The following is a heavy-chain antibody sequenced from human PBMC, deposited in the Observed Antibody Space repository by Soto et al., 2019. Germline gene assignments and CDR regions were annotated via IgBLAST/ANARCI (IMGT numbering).Heavy chain of an antibody. D-gene: IGHD4-17*01. CDR1: GGSINSVYYY. Sequence: PSETLSLTCTVSGGSINSVYYYWSWIRQPPGKGLEWIGHIYDSGKTYSNPSLKSQVTISVDTSKSQFSLKLTSVTAADTAVYYCARGPTTDKVDFWGQGTLVTVSS. V-gene: IGHV4-30-4*01. J-gene: IGHJ4*02. CDR2: IYDSGKT. CDR3: ARGPTTDKVDF.